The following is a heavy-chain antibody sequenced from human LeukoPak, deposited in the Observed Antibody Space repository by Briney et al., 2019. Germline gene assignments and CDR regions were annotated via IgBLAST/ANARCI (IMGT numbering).Heavy chain of an antibody. D-gene: IGHD3-22*01. CDR1: GGSISSSSYY. J-gene: IGHJ4*02. CDR2: ICYSGST. CDR3: ASGITMIVVVTAYYFDY. Sequence: SETLSLTCTVSGGSISSSSYYWGWIRQPPGKGLEWIGSICYSGSTYYNPSLKSRVTISVDTSKNQFSLKLSSVTAADTAVYYCASGITMIVVVTAYYFDYWGQGTLVTVSS. V-gene: IGHV4-39*01.